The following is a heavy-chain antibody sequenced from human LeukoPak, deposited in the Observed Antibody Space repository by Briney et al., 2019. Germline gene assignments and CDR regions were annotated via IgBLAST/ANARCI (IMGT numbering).Heavy chain of an antibody. CDR3: ARRGSSSGYQPFDY. J-gene: IGHJ4*02. Sequence: GGSLRLSCAASGFTFSDHYMDWVRQAPGKGLEWVAGRRDKANSYITEYAASVKGRFTISRDDSKNSLYLQMNSLKTEDTAVYYCARRGSSSGYQPFDYWGQGTLVTVSS. CDR2: RRDKANSYIT. V-gene: IGHV3-72*01. CDR1: GFTFSDHY. D-gene: IGHD3-22*01.